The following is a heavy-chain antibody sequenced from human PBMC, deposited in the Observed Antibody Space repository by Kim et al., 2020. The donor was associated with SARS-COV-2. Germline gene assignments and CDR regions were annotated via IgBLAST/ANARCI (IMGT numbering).Heavy chain of an antibody. V-gene: IGHV4-59*13. Sequence: SETLSLTCTVSGASISSFYWSWIRQFSGKGLEWIGYIYYSGSTYYNPSLESRVTISLDMSQNQFSLRLTSVTAADTAVYYCASHKRTTQPVYDAFDIWGQGTMVTVSS. D-gene: IGHD4-17*01. CDR3: ASHKRTTQPVYDAFDI. CDR1: GASISSFY. CDR2: IYYSGST. J-gene: IGHJ3*02.